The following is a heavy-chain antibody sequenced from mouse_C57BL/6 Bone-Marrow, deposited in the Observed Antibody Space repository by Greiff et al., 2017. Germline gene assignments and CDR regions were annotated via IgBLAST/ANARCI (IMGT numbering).Heavy chain of an antibody. CDR2: INSDGGST. J-gene: IGHJ4*01. Sequence: EVKVEESGGGLVQPGASLKLSCESNEYEFPSHDMSWVRKTPEKRLELVAAINSDGGSTYYPDTMERRFIISRDNTKKTLYLQMSSLRSEDTALYYCARQSTMITTGAMDYWGQGTSVTVPS. CDR3: ARQSTMITTGAMDY. CDR1: EYEFPSHD. V-gene: IGHV5-2*03. D-gene: IGHD2-4*01.